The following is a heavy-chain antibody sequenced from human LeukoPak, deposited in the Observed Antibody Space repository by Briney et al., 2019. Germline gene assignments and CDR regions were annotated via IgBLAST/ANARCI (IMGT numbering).Heavy chain of an antibody. D-gene: IGHD3-22*01. V-gene: IGHV3-21*01. CDR3: ARVAIRYRYDAFDI. Sequence: PGGSLRLSCAASGFTFSSYSMNWVRQAQGKGLEWVSSISSSSSYIYYADSGKGRFTISRDNAKNSLYLQMNSLRAEDTAVYYCARVAIRYRYDAFDIWGQGTMVTVSS. J-gene: IGHJ3*02. CDR2: ISSSSSYI. CDR1: GFTFSSYS.